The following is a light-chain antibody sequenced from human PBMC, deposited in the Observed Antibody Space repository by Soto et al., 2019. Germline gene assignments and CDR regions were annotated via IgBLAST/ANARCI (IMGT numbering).Light chain of an antibody. Sequence: QSALTQPASVSGSPGQSITISCTGTSSDIGGYNYVSWYQHHPGKAPKVMIYEVSNRPSGVSNRFSGSKSGNTASLTISGLQAQAEAGYYCCSYTSTSTRVIFGGGTKLTVL. CDR3: CSYTSTSTRVI. CDR1: SSDIGGYNY. J-gene: IGLJ2*01. CDR2: EVS. V-gene: IGLV2-14*01.